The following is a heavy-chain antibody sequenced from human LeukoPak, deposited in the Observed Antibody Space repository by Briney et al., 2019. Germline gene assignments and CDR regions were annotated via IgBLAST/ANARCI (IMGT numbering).Heavy chain of an antibody. D-gene: IGHD4-17*01. CDR1: GGSISSYY. J-gene: IGHJ3*01. CDR3: ARVKMTTVTTWAFDV. V-gene: IGHV4-59*01. CDR2: IYYSGST. Sequence: SETLSLTCTVSGGSISSYYWSWIRQPPGKGLEWIGYIYYSGSTNYNPSLKSRVTISVDTSKNQFSLKLSSVTAADTAEYYCARVKMTTVTTWAFDVWGQGTMVTVSS.